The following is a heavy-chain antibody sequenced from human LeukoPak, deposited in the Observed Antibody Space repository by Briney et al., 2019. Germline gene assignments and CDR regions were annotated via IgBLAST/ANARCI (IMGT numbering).Heavy chain of an antibody. V-gene: IGHV1-69*06. J-gene: IGHJ4*02. Sequence: SVKVSCEASGGTFSSYAISWVRQAPGQGLEWMGGIIPIFGTANYAQKFQGRVTITADKSTSTAYMELSSLRSEDTAVYYCARAPHDWLLPSPYFDCWGQGTLVTVSS. CDR1: GGTFSSYA. CDR2: IIPIFGTA. D-gene: IGHD3-9*01. CDR3: ARAPHDWLLPSPYFDC.